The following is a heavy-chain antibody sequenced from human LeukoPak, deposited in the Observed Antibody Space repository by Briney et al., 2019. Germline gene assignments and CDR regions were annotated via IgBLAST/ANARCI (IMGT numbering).Heavy chain of an antibody. D-gene: IGHD4/OR15-4a*01. CDR3: ARDFAEGDYGKFDF. CDR1: GGSISSDDYS. V-gene: IGHV4-30-4*08. J-gene: IGHJ4*02. CDR2: IFYSGST. Sequence: SETLSLTCTVSGGSISSDDYSWSWIPQPPGKGLEWIGHIFYSGSTYYNPSLRSRLSISVDTSKNQFSLKLSSVTAADTAVYYCARDFAEGDYGKFDFWGQGTLVTVSS.